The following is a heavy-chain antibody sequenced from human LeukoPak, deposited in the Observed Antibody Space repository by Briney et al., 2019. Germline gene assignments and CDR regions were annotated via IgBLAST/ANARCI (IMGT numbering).Heavy chain of an antibody. V-gene: IGHV3-21*01. CDR1: GFTFGSYT. D-gene: IGHD3-10*01. Sequence: PGGSLRLSCAGSGFTFGSYTMKWVRQAPGKGLEWVSSISPTGASTWNADSVEGRFTISRDNAKNSVYLQMNSLRAEDTAIYFCGRDFVGESGAGGPWGQGVLITVSS. CDR2: ISPTGAST. CDR3: GRDFVGESGAGGP. J-gene: IGHJ5*02.